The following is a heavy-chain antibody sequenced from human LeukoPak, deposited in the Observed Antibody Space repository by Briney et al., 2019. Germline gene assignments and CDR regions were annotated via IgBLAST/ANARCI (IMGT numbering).Heavy chain of an antibody. CDR1: GFPFSIYG. J-gene: IGHJ4*02. CDR2: IWYDGSNK. CDR3: ARAGIGNALDY. V-gene: IGHV3-33*01. D-gene: IGHD2-2*01. Sequence: GSLSLSCAASGFPFSIYGINWVRQAPGKGLEWVAIIWYDGSNKYFAESVMGRFSISKDNSKNTVYLQMNSLRIEDTAVYYCARAGIGNALDYWGQGTQVTVSS.